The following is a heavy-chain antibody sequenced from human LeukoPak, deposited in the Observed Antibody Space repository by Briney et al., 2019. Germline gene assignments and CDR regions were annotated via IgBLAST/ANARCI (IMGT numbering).Heavy chain of an antibody. V-gene: IGHV3-21*01. J-gene: IGHJ5*02. CDR1: GFTFSSYS. CDR3: ARGDTVTMFLMFDP. CDR2: TSSSSSYI. D-gene: IGHD4-17*01. Sequence: PGGSLRLSCAASGFTFSSYSMNWVRQAPGKGLEWVSSTSSSSSYIYYADSVKGRFTISRDNAKNSLYLQMNSLRAEDTAVYYCARGDTVTMFLMFDPWGQGTLVTVSS.